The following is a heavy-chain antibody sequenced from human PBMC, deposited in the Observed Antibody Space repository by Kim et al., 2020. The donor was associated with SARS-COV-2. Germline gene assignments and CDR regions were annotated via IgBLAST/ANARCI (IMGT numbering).Heavy chain of an antibody. Sequence: ASVKVSCKASGYSFTGYYLHWVRQAPGQGPEWMGWINPNSGGTNFAQKFQGRVTMTRDTSISTAYMELSRLTSDDTAVYYCARRATSLDPWGQGTLVTVSS. J-gene: IGHJ5*02. CDR1: GYSFTGYY. CDR2: INPNSGGT. V-gene: IGHV1-2*02. CDR3: ARRATSLDP.